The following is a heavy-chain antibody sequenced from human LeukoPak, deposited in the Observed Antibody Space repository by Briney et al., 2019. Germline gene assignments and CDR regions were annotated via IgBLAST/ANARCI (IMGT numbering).Heavy chain of an antibody. D-gene: IGHD1-26*01. CDR1: GFTFSSYA. V-gene: IGHV3-23*01. J-gene: IGHJ4*02. CDR2: ISGSGGST. Sequence: PGGSLRLSCAASGFTFSSYAMSWVRQAPGKGLEWVSAISGSGGSTYYAGSVKGRFTISRDNSKNTLYLQMNSLRAEDTAVYYCAKDRREGVVGATIYWGQGTLVTVSS. CDR3: AKDRREGVVGATIY.